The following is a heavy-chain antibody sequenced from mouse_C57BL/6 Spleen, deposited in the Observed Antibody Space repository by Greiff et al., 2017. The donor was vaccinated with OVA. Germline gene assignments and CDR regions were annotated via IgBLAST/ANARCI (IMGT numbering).Heavy chain of an antibody. J-gene: IGHJ1*03. V-gene: IGHV1-85*01. D-gene: IGHD2-5*01. CDR2: IYPRDGST. CDR3: ARGSYYSNPYWYFDV. CDR1: GYTFTSYD. Sequence: QVQLQQSGPELVKPGASVKLSCKASGYTFTSYDINWVKQRPGQGLEWIGWIYPRDGSTKYNEKFKGKATLTVDTSSSTAYMELHSLTSEDSAVYFCARGSYYSNPYWYFDVWGTGTTVTVSS.